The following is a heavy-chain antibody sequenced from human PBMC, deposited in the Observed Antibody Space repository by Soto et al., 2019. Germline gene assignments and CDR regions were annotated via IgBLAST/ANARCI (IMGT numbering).Heavy chain of an antibody. Sequence: SETLSLTCTVSNGSISTYYWGWIRQAPGKGLEWVASVYHTGSVTYNPALKRRLTISIDTSKMQFSLQVTSVITADTAIYYCASSPSLNWFDAWGPGIPVTVSS. V-gene: IGHV4-59*01. CDR3: ASSPSLNWFDA. J-gene: IGHJ5*02. CDR1: NGSISTYY. CDR2: VYHTGSV.